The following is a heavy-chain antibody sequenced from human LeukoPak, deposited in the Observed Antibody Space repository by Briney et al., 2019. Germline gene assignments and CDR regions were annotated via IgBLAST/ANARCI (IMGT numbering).Heavy chain of an antibody. V-gene: IGHV4-39*07. CDR2: IYYSGST. CDR1: GGSISSSSYY. CDR3: ARETGSGLFILP. J-gene: IGHJ4*02. Sequence: SETLSLTCTVSGGSISSSSYYWGWIRQPPGKGLEWIGSIYYSGSTYYNPSLKSRVTISVDTSKNQFSLKLSSVTAADTAVYYCARETGSGLFILPGGQGTLVTVSS. D-gene: IGHD3/OR15-3a*01.